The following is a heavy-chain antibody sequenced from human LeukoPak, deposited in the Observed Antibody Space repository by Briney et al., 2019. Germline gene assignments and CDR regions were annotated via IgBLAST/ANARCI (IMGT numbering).Heavy chain of an antibody. J-gene: IGHJ5*02. CDR3: TTALQITMVRGVNHRRFDP. D-gene: IGHD3-10*01. CDR2: IKSKTDGGTT. Sequence: GGSLRLSCAASGLTFSNAWMSWVRQAPGKGLEWVGRIKSKTDGGTTDYAAPVKGRFTISRDDSKNTLYLQMNSLKTEDTAVYYCTTALQITMVRGVNHRRFDPWGQGTLVTVSS. V-gene: IGHV3-15*01. CDR1: GLTFSNAW.